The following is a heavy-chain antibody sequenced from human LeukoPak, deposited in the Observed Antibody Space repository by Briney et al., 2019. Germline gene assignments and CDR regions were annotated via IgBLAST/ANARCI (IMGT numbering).Heavy chain of an antibody. D-gene: IGHD3-10*01. CDR2: INHSGST. J-gene: IGHJ4*02. Sequence: SETLSLTCAVYGGSFSGYYWSWIRQPSGKGLEWIGEINHSGSTNYNPSLKSRVTISVDTSKNQFSLKLSSVTAADTAVYYCARGHVLLDYWGQGTLVTVSS. CDR1: GGSFSGYY. CDR3: ARGHVLLDY. V-gene: IGHV4-34*01.